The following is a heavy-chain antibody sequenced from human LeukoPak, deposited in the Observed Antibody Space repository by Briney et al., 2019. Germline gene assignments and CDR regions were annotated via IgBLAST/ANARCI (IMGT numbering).Heavy chain of an antibody. Sequence: SETLSLTCAVYGGSFSGYYWSWIRQPPGKGLEWIGEINQSGSTNYNPSLKSRLTMSVDTSKSQLSLKLSSVTAADTAVYYCARGYCSGGSCYRNFDYWGQGTLVTVSS. CDR2: INQSGST. V-gene: IGHV4-34*10. D-gene: IGHD2-15*01. CDR1: GGSFSGYY. CDR3: ARGYCSGGSCYRNFDY. J-gene: IGHJ4*02.